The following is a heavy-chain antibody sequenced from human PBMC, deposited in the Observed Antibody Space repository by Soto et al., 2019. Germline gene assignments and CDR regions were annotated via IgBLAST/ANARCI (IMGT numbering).Heavy chain of an antibody. CDR1: GDTFSFYT. J-gene: IGHJ4*02. Sequence: QVQLVQSGTEVKKPGSSVKVSCKASGDTFSFYTINWVRQAPGLGLEWVGRINPIVSMSNYAQKFQGRVSMTADKSTSTAYMELRSLRSDDTAMYFCAASYGSGYRAFDYWGQGAL. D-gene: IGHD3-10*01. V-gene: IGHV1-69*02. CDR2: INPIVSMS. CDR3: AASYGSGYRAFDY.